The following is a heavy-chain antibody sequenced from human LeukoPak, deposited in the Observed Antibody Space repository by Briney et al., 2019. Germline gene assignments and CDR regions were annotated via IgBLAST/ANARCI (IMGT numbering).Heavy chain of an antibody. CDR2: IKSKTDGGTT. Sequence: GGSLRLSCAASGFTFSNYNMNWVRQAPGKGLEWVGRIKSKTDGGTTDYAAPVKGRFTISRDDSKHTLYLQVNSLKTEDTAVYYCTTGNWGSFSYWGQGTLVTVSS. V-gene: IGHV3-15*01. D-gene: IGHD7-27*01. CDR1: GFTFSNYN. CDR3: TTGNWGSFSY. J-gene: IGHJ4*02.